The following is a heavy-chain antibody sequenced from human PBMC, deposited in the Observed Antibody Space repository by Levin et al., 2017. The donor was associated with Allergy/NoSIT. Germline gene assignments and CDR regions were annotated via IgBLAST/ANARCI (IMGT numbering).Heavy chain of an antibody. CDR1: GFNFYNYY. J-gene: IGHJ5*02. CDR3: TRDFDQP. CDR2: ISKRGDAV. Sequence: GGSLRLSCAASGFNFYNYYMSWIRQAPGKGQEWISHISKRGDAVYYADSVKGRFTISRDDAKRSLFLQMNSLRAEDTAVYYCTRDFDQPWGQGTLVTVSS. V-gene: IGHV3-11*01.